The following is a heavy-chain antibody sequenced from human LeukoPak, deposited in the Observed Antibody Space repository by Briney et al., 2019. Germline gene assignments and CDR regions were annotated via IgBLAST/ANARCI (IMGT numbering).Heavy chain of an antibody. D-gene: IGHD3-22*01. CDR3: ARDMYYYDSSGYYPYYYYGMDV. V-gene: IGHV1-2*02. CDR2: INPNSGGT. J-gene: IGHJ6*02. Sequence: SVKVSCKASGYTFTGYYMHWVRQAPGQGLEWMGWINPNSGGTNYAQKFQGRVTMTRDTSISTAYMELSRLRSDDTAVYYCARDMYYYDSSGYYPYYYYGMDVWGQGTTVTVSS. CDR1: GYTFTGYY.